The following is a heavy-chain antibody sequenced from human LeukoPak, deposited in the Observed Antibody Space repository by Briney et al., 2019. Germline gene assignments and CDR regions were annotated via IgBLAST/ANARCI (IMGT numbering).Heavy chain of an antibody. CDR3: ARMQSGWYFDY. V-gene: IGHV3-13*01. CDR1: GFTFSSYD. Sequence: GGSLRLSCAASGFTFSSYDMHWVRQATGKGLEWVSAIGTAGDTYYPGSVKGRFTISRENAKNSLYLQMNSLRAGDTAVYYCARMQSGWYFDYWGQGTLVTVSS. D-gene: IGHD6-19*01. CDR2: IGTAGDT. J-gene: IGHJ4*02.